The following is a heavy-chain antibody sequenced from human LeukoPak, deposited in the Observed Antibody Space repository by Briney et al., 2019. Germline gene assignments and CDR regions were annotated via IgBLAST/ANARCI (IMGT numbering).Heavy chain of an antibody. J-gene: IGHJ4*02. D-gene: IGHD3-9*01. CDR2: INHSGST. CDR1: GGSFSGYY. Sequence: SETLSLTCAVYGGSFSGYYWGWIRQPPGKGLEWIGEINHSGSTNYNPSLKSRVTISVDTSKNQFSLKLSSVTAADTAVYYCARGDYDILTGYYRGFDYWGQGTLVTVSS. V-gene: IGHV4-34*01. CDR3: ARGDYDILTGYYRGFDY.